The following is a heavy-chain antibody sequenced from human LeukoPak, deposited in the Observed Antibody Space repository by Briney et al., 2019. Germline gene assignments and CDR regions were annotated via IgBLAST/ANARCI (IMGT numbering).Heavy chain of an antibody. CDR2: ISGSGGST. Sequence: GGSLRLSCAASGFTFSSYAMSWVRQAPGKGLEWVSSISGSGGSTYYADSVKGRFTLSRDNSKNTLYLQMNSLRAEDPAVYYCAKGSLLVVITDVAYWGQGTLVTVSS. D-gene: IGHD3-22*01. CDR1: GFTFSSYA. J-gene: IGHJ4*02. CDR3: AKGSLLVVITDVAY. V-gene: IGHV3-23*01.